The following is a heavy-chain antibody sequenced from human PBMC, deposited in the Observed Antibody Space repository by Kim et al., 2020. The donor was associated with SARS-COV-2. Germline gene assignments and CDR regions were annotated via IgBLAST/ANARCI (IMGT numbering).Heavy chain of an antibody. V-gene: IGHV1-69*13. CDR2: IIPIFGTA. Sequence: SVKVSCKASGGTFSSYAISWVRQAPGQGLEWMGGIIPIFGTANYAQKFQGRVTITADESTSTAYMELSSLRSEDTAVYYCASSVAGPSFFDYWGQGTLVTVSS. CDR3: ASSVAGPSFFDY. J-gene: IGHJ4*02. CDR1: GGTFSSYA. D-gene: IGHD6-19*01.